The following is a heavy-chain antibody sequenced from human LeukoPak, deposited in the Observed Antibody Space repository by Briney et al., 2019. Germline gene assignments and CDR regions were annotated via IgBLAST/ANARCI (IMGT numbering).Heavy chain of an antibody. D-gene: IGHD3/OR15-3a*01. CDR1: GGTFSSYA. J-gene: IGHJ6*02. V-gene: IGHV1-69*13. CDR3: ARGLGWTPVYYYYGMDV. Sequence: AASVKVSCKASGGTFSSYAISWVRQAPGQGLEWMGGIIAIFGTANYAQKFQGRVTITADESTSTAYMELSSLRSEDTAVYYCARGLGWTPVYYYYGMDVWGQGTTVTVSS. CDR2: IIAIFGTA.